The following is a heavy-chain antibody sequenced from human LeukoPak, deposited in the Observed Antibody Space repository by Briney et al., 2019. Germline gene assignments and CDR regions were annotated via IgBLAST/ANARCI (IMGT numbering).Heavy chain of an antibody. J-gene: IGHJ3*02. Sequence: GASVKVSCKASGGTFSSYAISWVRQAPGQGLEWMGWISAYNGNTNYAQKLQGRVTMTTDTSTSTAYMELRSLRSDDTAVYYCARDLPDIVVVPADESDPPHDAFDIWGQGTMVTVSS. CDR3: ARDLPDIVVVPADESDPPHDAFDI. V-gene: IGHV1-18*01. D-gene: IGHD2-2*01. CDR2: ISAYNGNT. CDR1: GGTFSSYA.